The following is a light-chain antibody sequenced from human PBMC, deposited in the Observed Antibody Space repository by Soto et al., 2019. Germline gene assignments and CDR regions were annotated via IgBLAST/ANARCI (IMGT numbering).Light chain of an antibody. J-gene: IGLJ1*01. CDR3: SLYTSENTYV. V-gene: IGLV2-18*01. CDR1: STDFVSYNR. Sequence: QSALTQPPSVSGSPGQSVTISCTGTSTDFVSYNRVSWYQQPPGTAPKPIIYEASNRPSGVPDRFSGSKSGNTASLTISGLQAADEADYYCSLYTSENTYVFGTGTKVTVL. CDR2: EAS.